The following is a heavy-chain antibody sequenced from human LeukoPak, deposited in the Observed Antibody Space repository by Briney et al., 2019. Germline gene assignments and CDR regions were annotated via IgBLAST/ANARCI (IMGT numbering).Heavy chain of an antibody. Sequence: GESLKISCKGSGYSFTSYWIGWVRQMPGKGLEWMGIIYPGDSDTRYSPSFQGQVTISADKSISTAYLQWSSLKASDTAMYYCARRGEVGASSQYYFDYWGQGTLVTLSS. CDR2: IYPGDSDT. V-gene: IGHV5-51*01. D-gene: IGHD1-26*01. J-gene: IGHJ4*02. CDR3: ARRGEVGASSQYYFDY. CDR1: GYSFTSYW.